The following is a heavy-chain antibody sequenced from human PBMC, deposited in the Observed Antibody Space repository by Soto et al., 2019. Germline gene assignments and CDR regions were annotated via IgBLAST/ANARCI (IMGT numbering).Heavy chain of an antibody. Sequence: VESLKISCKGSGYSFTSYWISWVRQMPGKGLEWMGRIDPSDSYTNYSPSFQGHVTISADKSISTAYLQWSSLKASDTAMYYCARKGWYREDYYGMDVWGQGTTVTVSS. J-gene: IGHJ6*02. CDR2: IDPSDSYT. D-gene: IGHD6-19*01. CDR1: GYSFTSYW. V-gene: IGHV5-10-1*01. CDR3: ARKGWYREDYYGMDV.